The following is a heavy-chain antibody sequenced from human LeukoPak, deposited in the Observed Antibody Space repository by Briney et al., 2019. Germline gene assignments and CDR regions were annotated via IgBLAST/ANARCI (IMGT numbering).Heavy chain of an antibody. CDR1: GFTFTSSA. V-gene: IGHV1-58*02. CDR2: IVVGSGNT. J-gene: IGHJ5*02. D-gene: IGHD3-3*01. CDR3: AAGSRDYDFWSGYSYRFDP. Sequence: ASVKVSCKASGFTFTSSAMQWVRQARGQRLEWIGWIVVGSGNTNYAQKFQERVTITRDMSTSTAYMELSSLRSEDTAVYYCAAGSRDYDFWSGYSYRFDPWGQGTLVTVSS.